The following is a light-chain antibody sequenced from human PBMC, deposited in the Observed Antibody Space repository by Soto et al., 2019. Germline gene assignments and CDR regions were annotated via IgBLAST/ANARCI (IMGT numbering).Light chain of an antibody. CDR1: SSDLGGYNY. V-gene: IGLV2-11*01. Sequence: QSALTQPRSVSGSPGQSVTISCTGTSSDLGGYNYVSWYQQHPGKAPKLMIYDVSKRPSGVPDRFSGSKSGNTASLTISGLHAEDEADYYCCSYAGSYTLVFGGGTELTVL. CDR3: CSYAGSYTLV. CDR2: DVS. J-gene: IGLJ3*02.